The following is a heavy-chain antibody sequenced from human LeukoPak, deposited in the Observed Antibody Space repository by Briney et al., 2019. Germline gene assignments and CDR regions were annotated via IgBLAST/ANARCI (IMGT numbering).Heavy chain of an antibody. V-gene: IGHV3-7*01. CDR3: ARDGAFRIYDY. Sequence: PGGSLRLSCAASGFTFSSYWMTWVRQAPGQGLEWVASIKQDGNEKYYVDSVTGRFTISRDNARNSLFLQMSSLRADDTAVYYCARDGAFRIYDYWGQGTLVTVSS. J-gene: IGHJ4*02. CDR2: IKQDGNEK. CDR1: GFTFSSYW. D-gene: IGHD3-3*02.